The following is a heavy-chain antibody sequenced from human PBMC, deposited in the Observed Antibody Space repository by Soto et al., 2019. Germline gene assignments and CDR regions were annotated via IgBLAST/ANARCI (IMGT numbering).Heavy chain of an antibody. CDR3: ARGDYYDSSGYYFSDY. D-gene: IGHD3-22*01. CDR2: INHSGST. CDR1: GGSFSGYY. V-gene: IGHV4-34*01. J-gene: IGHJ4*02. Sequence: SETLSLTCAVYGGSFSGYYWSWIRQPPGKGLEWIGEINHSGSTNYNPSLKSRVTISVDTSKNQFSLKLSSVTAADTAVYYCARGDYYDSSGYYFSDYWGQGTLVTVSS.